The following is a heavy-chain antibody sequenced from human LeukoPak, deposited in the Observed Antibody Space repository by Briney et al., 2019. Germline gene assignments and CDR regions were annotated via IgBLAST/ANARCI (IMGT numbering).Heavy chain of an antibody. Sequence: SETLSLTCTVSGGSISSGNDYRGWIRQPPGKGLEWIGGIYHTGSTHYKPSLKSRVTISVDTSKNQLSLRLTSVTAADTAVYYCILGGKLDYWGQGILVTVSS. CDR1: GGSISSGNDY. CDR3: ILGGKLDY. J-gene: IGHJ4*02. D-gene: IGHD3-10*01. CDR2: IYHTGST. V-gene: IGHV4-39*01.